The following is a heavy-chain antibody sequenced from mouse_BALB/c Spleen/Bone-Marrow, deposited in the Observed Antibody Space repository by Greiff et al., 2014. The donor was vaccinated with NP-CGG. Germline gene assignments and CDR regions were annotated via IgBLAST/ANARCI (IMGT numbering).Heavy chain of an antibody. J-gene: IGHJ2*01. V-gene: IGHV4-1*02. Sequence: EVQLVESGGGLVQPGGSLKLSCAASGFDFRRYWMSWVRQAPGKGLEWIGEINPESSTINYTPSLKDKFIISRDNAKNTLFLRMSKVRSGDAALYYCARLGYYGYFVDWGQGTTLTVSS. D-gene: IGHD2-3*01. CDR3: ARLGYYGYFVD. CDR2: INPESSTI. CDR1: GFDFRRYW.